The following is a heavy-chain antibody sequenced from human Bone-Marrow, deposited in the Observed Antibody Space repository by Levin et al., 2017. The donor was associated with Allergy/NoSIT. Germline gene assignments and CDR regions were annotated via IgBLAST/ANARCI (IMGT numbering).Heavy chain of an antibody. Sequence: GGSLRLSCAASGFTFSSYWMHWVRQAPGKGLVWVSRINSDGSSTSYADSVKGRFTISRDNAKNTLYLQMNSLRAEDTAVYYCASDRNIAVAGIFDYWGQGTLVTVSS. J-gene: IGHJ4*02. D-gene: IGHD6-19*01. V-gene: IGHV3-74*01. CDR2: INSDGSST. CDR1: GFTFSSYW. CDR3: ASDRNIAVAGIFDY.